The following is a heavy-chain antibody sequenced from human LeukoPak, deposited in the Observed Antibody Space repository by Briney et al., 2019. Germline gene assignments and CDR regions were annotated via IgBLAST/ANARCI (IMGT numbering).Heavy chain of an antibody. D-gene: IGHD3-22*01. CDR2: IVVGSGNT. V-gene: IGHV1-58*02. Sequence: ASVKVSCKAPGFTFTSSAMQWVRQARGQRLEWIGWIVVGSGNTNYAQKFQERVTITRDMSTSTAYMELSSLRSEDTAVYYCAATGDYDSSGYYDYWGQGTLVTVSS. CDR3: AATGDYDSSGYYDY. J-gene: IGHJ4*02. CDR1: GFTFTSSA.